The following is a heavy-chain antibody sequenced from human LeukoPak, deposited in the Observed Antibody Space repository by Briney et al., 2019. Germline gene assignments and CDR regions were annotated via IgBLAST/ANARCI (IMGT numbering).Heavy chain of an antibody. Sequence: RSSETLSLTCAVYGGSFSGYYWSWIRQPPGKGLEWIGEINHSGSTNYNPSLKSRVTISVDTSKNQFSLKLSSVTAADTAVYYCARGMVYAIYNWFDPWGQGTLVTVSS. D-gene: IGHD2-8*01. J-gene: IGHJ5*02. CDR1: GGSFSGYY. CDR3: ARGMVYAIYNWFDP. V-gene: IGHV4-34*01. CDR2: INHSGST.